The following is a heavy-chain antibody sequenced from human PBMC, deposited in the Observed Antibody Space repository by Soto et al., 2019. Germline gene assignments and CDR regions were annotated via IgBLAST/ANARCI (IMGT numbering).Heavy chain of an antibody. CDR2: ISSSSSTI. Sequence: GGSLRLSCAASGFTFSSYSMNWVRQAPGKGLEWVSYISSSSSTIYYADSVKGRSTISRDNAKNSLYLQMNSLRNEDTAVYYCAREIAAAASIPFDYWGQGTLVTVSS. CDR3: AREIAAAASIPFDY. D-gene: IGHD6-13*01. CDR1: GFTFSSYS. J-gene: IGHJ4*02. V-gene: IGHV3-48*02.